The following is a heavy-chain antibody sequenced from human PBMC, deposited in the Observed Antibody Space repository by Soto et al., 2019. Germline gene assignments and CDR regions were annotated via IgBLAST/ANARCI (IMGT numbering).Heavy chain of an antibody. CDR3: ARDKRPTQQLVEDWFDP. CDR1: GGSISSGGYY. Sequence: PSETLSLTCTVSGGSISSGGYYWSWIRQHPGKGLEWIGYIYYSGSTYYNPSLKSRVTVSVDTSKNQFSLKLSSVTAADTAVYYCARDKRPTQQLVEDWFDPWGQGTLVTVSS. J-gene: IGHJ5*02. V-gene: IGHV4-31*03. CDR2: IYYSGST. D-gene: IGHD6-13*01.